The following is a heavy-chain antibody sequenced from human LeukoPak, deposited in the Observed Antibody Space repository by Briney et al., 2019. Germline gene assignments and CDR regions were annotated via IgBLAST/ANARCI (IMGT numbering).Heavy chain of an antibody. D-gene: IGHD2-15*01. J-gene: IGHJ6*04. V-gene: IGHV4-59*01. CDR3: ARGGVTATHYYYGMDV. CDR1: GASINGYY. Sequence: SETLSLTCSVSGASINGYYWNWIRQPPGKGLQWIGHIYYSGSTSYNLSLKSRVTISVDTSKNQFSLKLTSMTDVDTAVYYCARGGVTATHYYYGMDVWGKGTTVTVSS. CDR2: IYYSGST.